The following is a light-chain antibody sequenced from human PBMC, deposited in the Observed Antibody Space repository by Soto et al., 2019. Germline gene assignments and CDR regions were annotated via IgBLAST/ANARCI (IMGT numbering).Light chain of an antibody. CDR2: EVS. CDR1: SSDVGGYNY. V-gene: IGLV2-14*01. CDR3: SSYTSSSTLEGV. J-gene: IGLJ2*01. Sequence: QSVLTQPASVSGSPGQSITISCTGTSSDVGGYNYVSWYQQHPAKAPKLMIYEVSNRPSGVSNRFSGSKSGNTASLTISGLQAEDEADYYCSSYTSSSTLEGVFGGGTKLTVL.